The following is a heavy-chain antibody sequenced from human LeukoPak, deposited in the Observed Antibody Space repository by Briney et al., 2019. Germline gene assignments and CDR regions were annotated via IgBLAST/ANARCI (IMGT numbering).Heavy chain of an antibody. J-gene: IGHJ4*02. CDR3: ARDYYDSSGYLFPNTSPGETTGPRDY. CDR2: INPNSGGT. CDR1: GYTFTGYY. V-gene: IGHV1-2*02. D-gene: IGHD3-22*01. Sequence: ASVKVSCKASGYTFTGYYMHWVRQAPGQGLEWMGWINPNSGGTNYAQKFQGRVTMTRDTSISTAYMELSRLRSDDTAVYYCARDYYDSSGYLFPNTSPGETTGPRDYWGQGTLVTVSS.